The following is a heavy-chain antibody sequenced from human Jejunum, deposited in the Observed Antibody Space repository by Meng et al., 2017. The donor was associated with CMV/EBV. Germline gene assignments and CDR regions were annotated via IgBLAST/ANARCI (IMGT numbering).Heavy chain of an antibody. D-gene: IGHD3-10*01. Sequence: VVLGGGLIQPVGSLRRSCAAPGFTVSSNYMSWVRQAPGKGLEWVSVIYSGGSTYYADSVKGRFTISRDNSKNTLYLQMNSLRVEDTAVYYCATLNYGSGSSSDYWGQGTLVTVSS. CDR2: IYSGGST. J-gene: IGHJ4*02. V-gene: IGHV3-53*01. CDR1: GFTVSSNY. CDR3: ATLNYGSGSSSDY.